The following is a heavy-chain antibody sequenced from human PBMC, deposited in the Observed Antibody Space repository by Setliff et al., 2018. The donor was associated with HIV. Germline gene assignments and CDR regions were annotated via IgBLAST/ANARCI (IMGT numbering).Heavy chain of an antibody. J-gene: IGHJ4*02. CDR3: AGPYFFTY. CDR2: ISSSSGTT. Sequence: LRLSCETSGLSLSDHSMHWVRQAPGKGLEWVSYISSSSGTTYYADSVKGRFTISRDNARNSYYLQMDSLRAEDTAVYYCAGPYFFTYWGQGTLVTVSS. V-gene: IGHV3-48*01. D-gene: IGHD1-26*01. CDR1: GLSLSDHS.